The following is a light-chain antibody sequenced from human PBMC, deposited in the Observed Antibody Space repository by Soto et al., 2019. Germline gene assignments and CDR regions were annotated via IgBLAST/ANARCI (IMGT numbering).Light chain of an antibody. CDR2: GDS. Sequence: QSVLTQPPSVSGAPGQRVTISCTGSGSNIGADYDVHWYQQLPGTAPKLLIYGDSNRPSGVPDRFSGSKSGTSASLAITGLQAEDEADYYCQSYDRSLSGGVFGGGTKVTVL. CDR1: GSNIGADYD. J-gene: IGLJ3*02. CDR3: QSYDRSLSGGV. V-gene: IGLV1-40*01.